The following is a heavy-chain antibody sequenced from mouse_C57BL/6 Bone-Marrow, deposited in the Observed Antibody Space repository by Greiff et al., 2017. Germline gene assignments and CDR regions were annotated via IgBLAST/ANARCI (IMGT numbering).Heavy chain of an antibody. CDR2: INPSNGGT. Sequence: QVHVKQPGTELVKPGASVKLSCKASGYTFTSYWMHWVKQRPGQGLEWIGNINPSNGGTNYNEKFKSKATLTVDKSSSTAYMQLSILTSEDSAVYYCARKSYYYALGFDYWGQGTTLTVSS. J-gene: IGHJ2*01. D-gene: IGHD1-1*01. V-gene: IGHV1-53*01. CDR3: ARKSYYYALGFDY. CDR1: GYTFTSYW.